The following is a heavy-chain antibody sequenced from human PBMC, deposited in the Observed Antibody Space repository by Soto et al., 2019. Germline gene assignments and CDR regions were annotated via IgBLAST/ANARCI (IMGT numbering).Heavy chain of an antibody. D-gene: IGHD6-13*01. CDR3: ARASSTGGEIAAYYLAP. J-gene: IGHJ5*02. Sequence: QVQLVQSGAEVKKPGASVKVSCKASGYTFTSYYMHWVRQAPGQGLEWMGIINPSGGSTSYAQKFQGRVTMTRDTSTSTVYMELSSLRSEDTAVYYCARASSTGGEIAAYYLAPWGQGTLVTVSS. CDR2: INPSGGST. CDR1: GYTFTSYY. V-gene: IGHV1-46*01.